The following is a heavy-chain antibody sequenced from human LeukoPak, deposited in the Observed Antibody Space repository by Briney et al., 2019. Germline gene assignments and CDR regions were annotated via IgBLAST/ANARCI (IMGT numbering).Heavy chain of an antibody. D-gene: IGHD5-18*01. CDR2: INPNSGGT. Sequence: ASVKVSCKASGYTFTDYYMHWVRQAPGQGLEWMGWINPNSGGTNYAQKFQGRVTMTRDTSISTAYMELSRLRSDDTAVYYCARDGLYSYIYYYYGMDVWGQGTTVTVSS. CDR3: ARDGLYSYIYYYYGMDV. CDR1: GYTFTDYY. J-gene: IGHJ6*02. V-gene: IGHV1-2*02.